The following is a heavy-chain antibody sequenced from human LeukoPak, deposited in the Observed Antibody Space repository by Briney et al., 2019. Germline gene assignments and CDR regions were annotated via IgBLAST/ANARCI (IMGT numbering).Heavy chain of an antibody. CDR2: INHSGST. CDR1: GGSFHGYH. CDR3: ARGANPRYIGYGSGCMDV. D-gene: IGHD3-10*01. V-gene: IGHV4-34*01. J-gene: IGHJ6*02. Sequence: PSETLSLTCAVYGGSFHGYHWSWIRQPPGKGLEWIGEINHSGSTNYNPSLKSRVTISVDTSKNQFSLKMSSVTAADPAVYYCARGANPRYIGYGSGCMDVWGQGTTVTVSS.